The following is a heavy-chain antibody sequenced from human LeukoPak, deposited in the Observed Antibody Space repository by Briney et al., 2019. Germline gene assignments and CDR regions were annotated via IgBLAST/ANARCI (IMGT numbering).Heavy chain of an antibody. CDR1: GFTFSSYA. V-gene: IGHV3-23*01. CDR2: ISGSGGTT. CDR3: AKGDGYIDRGFDY. D-gene: IGHD5-24*01. Sequence: PGGSLRLSCAASGFTFSSYAMSWVRQAPGKGLEWVSVISGSGGTTYYADSVKGRFTISRDNSKNTLYLQMNRLRAEDTAVYYCAKGDGYIDRGFDYWGQGTLVTVSS. J-gene: IGHJ4*02.